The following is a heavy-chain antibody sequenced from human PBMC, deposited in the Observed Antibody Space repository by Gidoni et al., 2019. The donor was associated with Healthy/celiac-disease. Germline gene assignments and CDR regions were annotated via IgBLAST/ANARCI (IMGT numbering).Heavy chain of an antibody. CDR3: AKVSSGWFGFDY. D-gene: IGHD6-19*01. CDR1: GFTCSSYA. V-gene: IGHV3-23*01. CDR2: ISGSGGRT. J-gene: IGHJ4*02. Sequence: EVQLLESGGGLVQPGGSLRLSCAASGFTCSSYARSLVRQASGKGLECVSAISGSGGRTYYVDSVKGRFTISRDNSKNTLYLQMNSLRAEDTAVYYCAKVSSGWFGFDYWGQGTLVTVSS.